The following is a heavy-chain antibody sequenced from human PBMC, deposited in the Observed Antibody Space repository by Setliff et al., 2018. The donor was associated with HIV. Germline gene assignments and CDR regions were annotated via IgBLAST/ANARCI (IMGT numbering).Heavy chain of an antibody. CDR1: GFSVSSSY. J-gene: IGHJ5*02. D-gene: IGHD6-13*01. Sequence: GGSLRLSCAASGFSVSSSYMSWVRQTPGEGLEWVSSIYSGGSTYYADSVKGRFTISRDNSKNTLYLQMNSLRAEDTAVYYCAKPLYRGLRIAAAGIGESWGQGTLVTVSS. V-gene: IGHV3-53*01. CDR2: IYSGGST. CDR3: AKPLYRGLRIAAAGIGES.